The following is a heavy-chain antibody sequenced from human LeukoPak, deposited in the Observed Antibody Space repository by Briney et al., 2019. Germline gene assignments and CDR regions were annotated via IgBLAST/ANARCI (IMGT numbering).Heavy chain of an antibody. D-gene: IGHD5-24*01. J-gene: IGHJ4*02. V-gene: IGHV3-48*03. Sequence: PGGSLRLSCAASEFTFSSYEMNWVRQAPGKGLEWIAYIDGSSSPIHYADSVKGRFTISRDNARNSVYLQMNSLRDEDTAVYYCGRDPGAVGDGYPIDYWGQGTLVTVSS. CDR3: GRDPGAVGDGYPIDY. CDR2: IDGSSSPI. CDR1: EFTFSSYE.